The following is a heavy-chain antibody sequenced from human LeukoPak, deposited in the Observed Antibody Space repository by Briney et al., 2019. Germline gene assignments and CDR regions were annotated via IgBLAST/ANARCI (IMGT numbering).Heavy chain of an antibody. J-gene: IGHJ4*02. Sequence: SETLSLTCSVSGGSVNSGNYYWSWIRQPPGKGLEWIGYIYYSGSTNYNPSLKSRVTILVDTSKNQFSLKVSSVTAADTAVYYCARGQYSGSCFDNWGQGSLVTVSS. V-gene: IGHV4-61*01. D-gene: IGHD1-26*01. CDR2: IYYSGST. CDR3: ARGQYSGSCFDN. CDR1: GGSVNSGNYY.